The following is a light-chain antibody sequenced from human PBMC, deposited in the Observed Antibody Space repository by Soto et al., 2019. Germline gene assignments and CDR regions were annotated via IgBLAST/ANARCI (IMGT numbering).Light chain of an antibody. V-gene: IGKV3-15*01. CDR3: QQYNNWPGT. Sequence: EIVMTQSPATLSVSPGERATLSCRASQSVSSNLAWYQQKPGQAPRLLIYGASTRATGIPARFSGSESGTEFTLTISSLQSEDFAVYYCQQYNNWPGTVGPGTKVDIK. J-gene: IGKJ3*01. CDR2: GAS. CDR1: QSVSSN.